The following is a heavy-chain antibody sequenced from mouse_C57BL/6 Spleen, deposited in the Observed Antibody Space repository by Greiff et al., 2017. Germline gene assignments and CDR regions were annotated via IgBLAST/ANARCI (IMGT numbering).Heavy chain of an antibody. J-gene: IGHJ2*01. D-gene: IGHD2-4*01. V-gene: IGHV1-26*01. CDR3: ARSDYDGGGY. Sequence: EVQLQQSGPELVKPGASVKISCKASGYTFTDYYMNWVKQSHGKSLEWIGDINPNNGGTSYNQKFKGKATMTVDKSSSTAYMELRSLTSEDSAVYYCARSDYDGGGYWGQGTTLTVSS. CDR1: GYTFTDYY. CDR2: INPNNGGT.